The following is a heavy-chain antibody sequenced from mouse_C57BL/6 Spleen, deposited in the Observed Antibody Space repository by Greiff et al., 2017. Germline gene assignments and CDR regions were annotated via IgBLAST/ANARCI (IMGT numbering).Heavy chain of an antibody. CDR3: ARDGGQGGYFDY. Sequence: QVQLQQPGAELVRPGSSVKLSCKASGYTFTSYWMPWVKQRPIQGLEWIGNIHPSDSETHYNQKFKDKATLTVDKSSSTAYMQLSSLTSEDSAVYYCARDGGQGGYFDYWGQGTTLTVSS. CDR2: IHPSDSET. D-gene: IGHD3-3*01. CDR1: GYTFTSYW. J-gene: IGHJ2*01. V-gene: IGHV1-52*01.